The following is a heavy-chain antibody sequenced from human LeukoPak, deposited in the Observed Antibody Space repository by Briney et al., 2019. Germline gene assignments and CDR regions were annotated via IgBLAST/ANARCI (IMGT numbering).Heavy chain of an antibody. CDR3: ARGGYCSGGSCYYYYYYMDV. D-gene: IGHD2-15*01. CDR2: IYYSGST. V-gene: IGHV4-59*01. J-gene: IGHJ6*03. CDR1: GGSISSYY. Sequence: SETLSLTCTGSGGSISSYYWSWIRQPPGKGLEWIGYIYYSGSTNYNPSLKSRVTISVDTSKNQFSLKLSSVTAADTAVYYCARGGYCSGGSCYYYYYYMDVWGKGTTVTVSS.